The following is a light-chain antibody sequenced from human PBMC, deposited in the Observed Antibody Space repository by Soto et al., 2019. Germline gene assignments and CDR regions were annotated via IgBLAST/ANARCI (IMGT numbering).Light chain of an antibody. CDR1: QSLSSNF. J-gene: IGKJ1*01. V-gene: IGKV3-20*01. CDR2: DAS. CDR3: QQYGSSPRT. Sequence: EIVLTQSPGTLSSSPGERATLSCRASQSLSSNFLAWYQQKPGQAPRLLIYDASSRATGIPDRFSGSGSGTDFTLTSSRLEPEDFAVYYCQQYGSSPRTFGQGTKVEIK.